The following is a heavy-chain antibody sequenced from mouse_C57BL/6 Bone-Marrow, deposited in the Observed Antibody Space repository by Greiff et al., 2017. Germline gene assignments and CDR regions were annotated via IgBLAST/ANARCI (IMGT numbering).Heavy chain of an antibody. CDR3: TVTALDY. Sequence: EVQLQQSGAELVRPGASVKLSCTASGFNIKDDYMHWVKQRPEQGLEWIGWIDPENGDTEYASKFQGKATITADTSSKTAYLQLSSLTSEDTAVYYCTVTALDYWGQGTTLTVSS. CDR1: GFNIKDDY. CDR2: IDPENGDT. V-gene: IGHV14-4*01. D-gene: IGHD3-2*01. J-gene: IGHJ2*01.